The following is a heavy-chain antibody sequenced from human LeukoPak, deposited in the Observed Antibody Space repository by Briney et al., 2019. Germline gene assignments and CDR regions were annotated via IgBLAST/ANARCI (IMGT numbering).Heavy chain of an antibody. CDR3: ARSPPIWSGYQSIVYYFDY. CDR2: MNPNSGNT. Sequence: ASVKVSCKASGYTFTSYDINWVRQATGQGLEWMGWMNPNSGNTGYAQKFQGRVTITRDTSISTAHMELSSLKSEDTAVYYCARSPPIWSGYQSIVYYFDYWGQGTLVTVSS. J-gene: IGHJ4*02. V-gene: IGHV1-8*03. CDR1: GYTFTSYD. D-gene: IGHD3-3*01.